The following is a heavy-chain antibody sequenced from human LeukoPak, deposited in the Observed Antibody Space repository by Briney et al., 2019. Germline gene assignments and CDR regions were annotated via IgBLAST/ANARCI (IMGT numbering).Heavy chain of an antibody. Sequence: SVTVSCKASGYTFTTYGISWVRQAPGQGREWMGWASGKHGNTNYEQKLQGRGTMTTSTCSNTAYMELRSLRSDNSAVYYCAREFYNSGRNLYDVFDVWGQGTMLTVSS. V-gene: IGHV1-18*01. CDR2: ASGKHGNT. CDR3: AREFYNSGRNLYDVFDV. D-gene: IGHD3-22*01. J-gene: IGHJ3*01. CDR1: GYTFTTYG.